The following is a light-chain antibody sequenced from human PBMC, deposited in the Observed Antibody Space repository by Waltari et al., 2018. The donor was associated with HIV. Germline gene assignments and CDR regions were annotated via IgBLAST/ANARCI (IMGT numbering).Light chain of an antibody. J-gene: IGLJ1*01. CDR3: MIWHNNVSV. Sequence: QAVLTQPSSLSASPGASASLTCTLRSGINIASYMIYWYQQKPGSPPQYLLKYKSDADKHHYAADPSRSSGSKDTSANAGSLVISGLQSDDEADYYCMIWHNNVSVCGPGTRVTVL. V-gene: IGLV5-45*03. CDR2: YKSDADK. CDR1: SGINIASYM.